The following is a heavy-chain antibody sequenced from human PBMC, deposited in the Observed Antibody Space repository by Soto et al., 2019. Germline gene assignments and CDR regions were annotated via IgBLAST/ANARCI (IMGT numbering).Heavy chain of an antibody. CDR1: GFTFSDYA. D-gene: IGHD4-17*01. CDR3: ARPAATVIFHSGMDV. V-gene: IGHV3-30-3*01. CDR2: ISFDGSNE. J-gene: IGHJ6*02. Sequence: QVQLVEFGGGVVQPGRSLRLSCAASGFTFSDYAMHWVRQAPGKGLEWVAIISFDGSNEHYADSVQGRFTISRDNSENTLYLQMNSLRADHTAVYYCARPAATVIFHSGMDVWGQGTTVTVSS.